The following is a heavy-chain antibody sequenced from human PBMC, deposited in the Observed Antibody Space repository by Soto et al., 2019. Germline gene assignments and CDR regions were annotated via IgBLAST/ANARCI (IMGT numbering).Heavy chain of an antibody. CDR1: GYSFTSYW. CDR2: IDPSDSYT. Sequence: PGESLKISCKGSGYSFTSYWISWVRQMPGKGLEWMGRIDPSDSYTNYSPSFQGHVTISADKSISTAYLQWSSLKASDTAMYYCARHASRGYSGYDHKGGYYYYCYGMDVWGQGTTVTVSS. D-gene: IGHD5-12*01. J-gene: IGHJ6*02. CDR3: ARHASRGYSGYDHKGGYYYYCYGMDV. V-gene: IGHV5-10-1*01.